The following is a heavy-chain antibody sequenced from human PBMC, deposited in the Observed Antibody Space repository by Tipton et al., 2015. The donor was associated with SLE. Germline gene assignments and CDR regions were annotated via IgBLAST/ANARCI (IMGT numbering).Heavy chain of an antibody. Sequence: TLSLTCTVSGGSISSSPYYWAWIRQPPGKGLEWIGTVYSGGNTYHIPSLKTRVTISVDTSRNQFSLKLTSVTAADTAVYYCAIPTVGATGGFDSWGQGTLVIVSS. V-gene: IGHV4-39*07. J-gene: IGHJ4*02. D-gene: IGHD1-26*01. CDR2: VYSGGNT. CDR1: GGSISSSPYY. CDR3: AIPTVGATGGFDS.